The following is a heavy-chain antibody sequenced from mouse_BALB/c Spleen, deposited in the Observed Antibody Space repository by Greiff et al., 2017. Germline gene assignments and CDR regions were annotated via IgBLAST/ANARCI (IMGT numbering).Heavy chain of an antibody. Sequence: EVQRVASGGGLVQPGGSRKLSCAASGFTFSDYGMAWVRQAPGKGPEWVAFISNLAYSIYYADTVTGRFTISRENAKNTLYLEMSSLRSEGTAMYDCARGEGYGSSYSWFAYWGQGTLVTVSA. CDR1: GFTFSDYG. CDR3: ARGEGYGSSYSWFAY. D-gene: IGHD1-1*01. V-gene: IGHV5-15*02. J-gene: IGHJ3*01. CDR2: ISNLAYSI.